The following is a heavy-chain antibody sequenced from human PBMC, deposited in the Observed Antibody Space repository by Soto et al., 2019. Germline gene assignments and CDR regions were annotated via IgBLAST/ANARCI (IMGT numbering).Heavy chain of an antibody. CDR2: IGGSGDNT. CDR1: GFTFSNYP. J-gene: IGHJ5*02. V-gene: IGHV3-23*01. Sequence: GGSLRLSCAASGFTFSNYPMTWVRQAPGKGLEWVSLIGGSGDNTHYADSVKGRFTISRDNSKNTVYLQMNSLRVEDTAEYFCAKLARKQRDKESVYRWFDAWGQGTPVTVSS. CDR3: AKLARKQRDKESVYRWFDA. D-gene: IGHD3-16*02.